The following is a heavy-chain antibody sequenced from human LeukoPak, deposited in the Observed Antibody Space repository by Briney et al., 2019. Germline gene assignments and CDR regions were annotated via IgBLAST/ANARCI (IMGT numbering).Heavy chain of an antibody. Sequence: KPSETLSLTCTVSGASISSDYWSWIRQPPGKELEWIGYIHYSGSSNYHPSLGSRVTISLDTSKNQFSLKLKSVTAADTGMYHCARYDRGLFFFDNWGQGTLVTVSS. CDR3: ARYDRGLFFFDN. V-gene: IGHV4-59*08. D-gene: IGHD1-14*01. J-gene: IGHJ4*02. CDR2: IHYSGSS. CDR1: GASISSDY.